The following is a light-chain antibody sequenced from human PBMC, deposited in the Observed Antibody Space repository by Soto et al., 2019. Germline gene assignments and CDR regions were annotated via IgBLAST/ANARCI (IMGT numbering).Light chain of an antibody. J-gene: IGLJ2*01. CDR1: SSDVGGYNY. Sequence: QSVLTQPASVSGSPGQSITISCTGTSSDVGGYNYVSWYQQHPGKAPKLMIYEVSNRPSGVSNRFSGSESGNTASLTISGLQAEDEADYYCSSYTSSTTNVVFGGGTKLTVL. CDR3: SSYTSSTTNVV. V-gene: IGLV2-14*01. CDR2: EVS.